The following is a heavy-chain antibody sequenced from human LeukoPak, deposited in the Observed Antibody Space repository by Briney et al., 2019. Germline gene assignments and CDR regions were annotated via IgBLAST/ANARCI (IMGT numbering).Heavy chain of an antibody. Sequence: LGGSLRLSCAASGFTFSSYAMSWVRQAPGKGLEWVSAISGSGGSTYYADSVKGRFTISRDNSKNTLYLQMNSLRAEDTAVYYCAKRDSSGYYLSFEDYWGQGTLVTVSS. CDR3: AKRDSSGYYLSFEDY. CDR1: GFTFSSYA. D-gene: IGHD3-22*01. V-gene: IGHV3-23*01. J-gene: IGHJ4*02. CDR2: ISGSGGST.